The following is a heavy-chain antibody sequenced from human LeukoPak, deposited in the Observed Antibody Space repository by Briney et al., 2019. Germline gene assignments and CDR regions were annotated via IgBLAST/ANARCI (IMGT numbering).Heavy chain of an antibody. CDR2: INPNSGGT. J-gene: IGHJ6*02. CDR3: ARTEGLGFLEWLSPYYYYGMDV. D-gene: IGHD3-3*01. CDR1: GYTFTGYY. Sequence: ASVKVSCKASGYTFTGYYVHWVRQAPGQGLEWMGWINPNSGGTNYAQKFQGRVTMTRDTSISTAYMELSRLRSDDTAVYYCARTEGLGFLEWLSPYYYYGMDVWGQGTTVTVSS. V-gene: IGHV1-2*02.